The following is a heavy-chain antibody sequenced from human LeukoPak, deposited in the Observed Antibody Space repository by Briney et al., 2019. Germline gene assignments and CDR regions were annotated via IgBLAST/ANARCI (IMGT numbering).Heavy chain of an antibody. J-gene: IGHJ4*02. CDR2: ISSSSSYT. V-gene: IGHV3-11*06. Sequence: GGPLRLSCAASGFTFGDYYMSWIRQAPGKGLEWVSYISSSSSYTNYADSVKGRFTISRDNAKNSLYLQMNSLRAEDTAVYYCASGGYSGYAYFNYWGQGTLVTVSS. CDR3: ASGGYSGYAYFNY. D-gene: IGHD5-12*01. CDR1: GFTFGDYY.